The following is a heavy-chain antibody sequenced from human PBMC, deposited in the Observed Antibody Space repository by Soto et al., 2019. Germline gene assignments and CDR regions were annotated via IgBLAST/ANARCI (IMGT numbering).Heavy chain of an antibody. J-gene: IGHJ6*03. Sequence: QVQLVQSGAEVKKPGASAKVSCKASGYSFTNYGIHWVRQAPGQRLEWMGWINAGNGNTKYSQKFQGRVSITRDTSASTAHMELSSLRSEDTALYYCARDKTLLWYGESYNYDMDVWGKGTKVTVSS. D-gene: IGHD3-10*01. V-gene: IGHV1-3*01. CDR2: INAGNGNT. CDR3: ARDKTLLWYGESYNYDMDV. CDR1: GYSFTNYG.